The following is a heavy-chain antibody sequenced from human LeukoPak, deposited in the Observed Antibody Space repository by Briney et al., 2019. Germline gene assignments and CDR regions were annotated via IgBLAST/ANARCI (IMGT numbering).Heavy chain of an antibody. V-gene: IGHV3-33*01. CDR2: IWSDGINK. CDR1: GFTFSNYG. D-gene: IGHD6-13*01. J-gene: IGHJ4*02. Sequence: PGGSLRLSCAASGFTFSNYGIHWVRQAPGKGLEWVAVIWSDGINKYYVDSVKGRFTISRDNSKNTLYLQMNSLRADDTAVYYCARSTYSSSSYYFGYWGQGSLVTVSS. CDR3: ARSTYSSSSYYFGY.